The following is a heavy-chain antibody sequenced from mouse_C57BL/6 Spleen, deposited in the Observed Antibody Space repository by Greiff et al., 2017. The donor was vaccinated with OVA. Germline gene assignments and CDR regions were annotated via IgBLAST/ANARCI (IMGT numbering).Heavy chain of an antibody. CDR2: ISNGGGST. Sequence: EVQLVESGGGLVQPGGSLNLSCAASGFTFSDYYMYWVRQTPEKRLEWVAYISNGGGSTYYPDTVKGRFTISRDNAKNTLYLQMSRLKSEDTAMYYCARGSTMKTWFAYWGKGTLVTVSA. V-gene: IGHV5-12*01. CDR1: GFTFSDYY. D-gene: IGHD2-4*01. CDR3: ARGSTMKTWFAY. J-gene: IGHJ3*01.